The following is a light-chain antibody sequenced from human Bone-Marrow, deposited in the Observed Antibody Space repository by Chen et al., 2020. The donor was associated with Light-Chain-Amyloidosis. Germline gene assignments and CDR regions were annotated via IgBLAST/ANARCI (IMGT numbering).Light chain of an antibody. CDR2: WAS. Sequence: DIGTTQSPDSLAVSLGERATINCKSSQSVLYSSNNKNYLAWFQQKPGQPPKLLISWASTRESGVPDRFSGSASGTDFTLTISSLQAEDVAVYYCQQYLSAPYTLGHGTKLEIK. CDR1: QSVLYSSNNKNY. J-gene: IGKJ2*01. CDR3: QQYLSAPYT. V-gene: IGKV4-1*01.